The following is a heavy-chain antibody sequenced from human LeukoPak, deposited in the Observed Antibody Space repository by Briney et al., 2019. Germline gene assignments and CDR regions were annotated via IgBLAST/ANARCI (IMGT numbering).Heavy chain of an antibody. CDR1: GYRFTNYW. V-gene: IGHV5-51*01. J-gene: IGHJ3*02. CDR3: ARLGEMATITSPSDVFDI. Sequence: GGSLEISCKGSGYRFTNYWIGWVRQMPGKGLEWMGIIYPGDSDRRYSPSLQGQVNISADKSISTAYLQWSSLKASDTAMYYFARLGEMATITSPSDVFDIWRQGTMVSVSS. D-gene: IGHD5-24*01. CDR2: IYPGDSDR.